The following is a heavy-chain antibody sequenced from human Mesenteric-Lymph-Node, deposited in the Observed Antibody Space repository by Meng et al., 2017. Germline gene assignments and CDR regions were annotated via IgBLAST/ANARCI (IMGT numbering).Heavy chain of an antibody. CDR2: TYYNSKWYN. V-gene: IGHV6-1*01. Sequence: QVQLPQVGPGLVKPSQTLSLTCAISGDSVSSNSGGWNWIRQSPSRGLEWLGRTYYNSKWYNDYATSLKSRMIINPDTSKSQFSLQLNSVTPEDTAVYYCARGWAATGFDYWGQGSLVTVSS. D-gene: IGHD6-13*01. CDR1: GDSVSSNSGG. CDR3: ARGWAATGFDY. J-gene: IGHJ4*02.